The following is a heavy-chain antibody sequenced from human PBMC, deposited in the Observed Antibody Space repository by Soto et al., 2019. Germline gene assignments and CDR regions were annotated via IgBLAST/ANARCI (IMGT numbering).Heavy chain of an antibody. D-gene: IGHD2-2*01. V-gene: IGHV4-30-2*01. J-gene: IGHJ5*02. CDR2: IYHSGST. CDR3: ARVPDR. Sequence: SQMQSLSYAVSGGSIRSGGYSWSWIRQPPGKGLEWIGYIYHSGSTYYNPSLKSRVTISVDRSKNQFSLKLSSVTAADTAVYYCARVPDRWGQGTLVTVSS. CDR1: GGSIRSGGYS.